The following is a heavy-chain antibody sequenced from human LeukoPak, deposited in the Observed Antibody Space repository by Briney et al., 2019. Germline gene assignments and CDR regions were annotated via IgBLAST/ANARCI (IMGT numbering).Heavy chain of an antibody. V-gene: IGHV3-7*01. CDR1: RFTFGIYW. CDR2: INQDGSET. Sequence: GGSLRLSCAASRFTFGIYWMSWVRQAPGKALEWVANINQDGSETYYVDSVEGRFTISRDNTKNSLYLQMNGLRAEDTALYYCARAASTGTVDYWGQGTLVTVSS. D-gene: IGHD6-13*01. J-gene: IGHJ4*02. CDR3: ARAASTGTVDY.